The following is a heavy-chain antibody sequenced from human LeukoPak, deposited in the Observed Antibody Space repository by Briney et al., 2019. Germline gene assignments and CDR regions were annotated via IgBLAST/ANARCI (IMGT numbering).Heavy chain of an antibody. CDR1: GGSISSYY. J-gene: IGHJ6*03. CDR2: IYYSGST. D-gene: IGHD2-8*01. Sequence: SETLSLTCTVSGGSISSYYWSWIRQPPGKGLEWIGYIYYSGSTNYNPSLKSRVTISVDTSKNQFSLKLSSVTAADTAVYYCASGKTYGYYYYMDVWGKGTTVTVSS. CDR3: ASGKTYGYYYYMDV. V-gene: IGHV4-59*01.